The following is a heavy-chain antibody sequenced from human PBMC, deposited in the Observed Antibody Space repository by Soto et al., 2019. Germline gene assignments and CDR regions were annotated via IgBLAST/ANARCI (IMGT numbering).Heavy chain of an antibody. Sequence: SETLSLTCAVYGGSFSGYYWSWIRQPPGKGLEWIGEINHSGSTNYNPSLKSRVTISVDTSKNQFSLKLSSVTAADTAVYYCARTVPATGDYYGSGYSFYYYYYYMDVWGKGTTVTVSS. CDR1: GGSFSGYY. D-gene: IGHD3-10*01. CDR2: INHSGST. V-gene: IGHV4-34*01. CDR3: ARTVPATGDYYGSGYSFYYYYYYMDV. J-gene: IGHJ6*03.